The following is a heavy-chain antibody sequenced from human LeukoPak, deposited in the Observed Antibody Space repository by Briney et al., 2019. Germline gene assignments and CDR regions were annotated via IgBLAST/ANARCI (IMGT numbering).Heavy chain of an antibody. CDR2: ITSASTYT. V-gene: IGHV3-21*01. CDR1: GFTFSNYN. CDR3: ARDPYSGSYSVGYYCYYMDV. J-gene: IGHJ6*03. D-gene: IGHD1-26*01. Sequence: GGSLRLSCAAPGFTFSNYNMNWVRQAPGKSLEWVSSITSASTYTFYADSVKGLFIISRDNAENSLYLEMHSLRAEDTAVYYCARDPYSGSYSVGYYCYYMDVGGKGTTVTVSS.